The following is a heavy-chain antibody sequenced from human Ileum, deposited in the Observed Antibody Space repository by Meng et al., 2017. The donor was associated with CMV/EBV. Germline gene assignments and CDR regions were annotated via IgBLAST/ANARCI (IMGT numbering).Heavy chain of an antibody. D-gene: IGHD3-3*01. V-gene: IGHV1-69*05. Sequence: SVKVSCKASGGTFSSYAISWVRQAPGQGLEWMGGIIPIFGTANYAQKFQGRVTITTDESTSTAYMELSSLRSEDTAVYYCARLRGQPDSNYGMDVWAQGTTVTVSS. CDR1: GGTFSSYA. J-gene: IGHJ6*02. CDR3: ARLRGQPDSNYGMDV. CDR2: IIPIFGTA.